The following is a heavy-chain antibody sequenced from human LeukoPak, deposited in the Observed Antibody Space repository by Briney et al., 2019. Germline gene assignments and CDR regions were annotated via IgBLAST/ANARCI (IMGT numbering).Heavy chain of an antibody. J-gene: IGHJ5*02. CDR3: AKETPNTGGFDP. CDR2: INPSGDGT. Sequence: GASVKVSCKASGYTFNTNYIHWVRQAPGQGLEWIGVINPSGDGTSYPQKFQGRVTLARDTSTSTIYMELSSLRSEDTAIYYCAKETPNTGGFDPWGQGTLVTVSS. CDR1: GYTFNTNY. V-gene: IGHV1-46*02. D-gene: IGHD1-14*01.